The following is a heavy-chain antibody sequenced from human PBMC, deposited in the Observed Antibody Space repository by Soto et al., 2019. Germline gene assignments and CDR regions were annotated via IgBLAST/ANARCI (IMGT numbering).Heavy chain of an antibody. Sequence: GASVKVSCKASGYTFTSYDINWVRQATGQGLEWMGWMNPNSGNTGYAQKFQGRVTMTRNTSISTAYMELSSLRSEDTAVYYYARNTYYYGSGSYYNPLGMDVWGQGTTVTVSS. V-gene: IGHV1-8*01. J-gene: IGHJ6*02. CDR1: GYTFTSYD. CDR3: ARNTYYYGSGSYYNPLGMDV. CDR2: MNPNSGNT. D-gene: IGHD3-10*01.